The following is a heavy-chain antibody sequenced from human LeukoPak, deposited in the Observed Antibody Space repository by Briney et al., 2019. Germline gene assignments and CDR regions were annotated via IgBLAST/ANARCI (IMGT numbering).Heavy chain of an antibody. V-gene: IGHV3-74*01. Sequence: GGSLRLSCTASGFTFSDYYMSWIRQAPGKGLAWVSRIKGDGSSTSYADSVKGRFTVSRDNAKNTLYLHMNSPRAEDTAVYYCTRSDWFDPWGQGTLVTVSS. J-gene: IGHJ5*02. CDR2: IKGDGSST. CDR3: TRSDWFDP. CDR1: GFTFSDYY.